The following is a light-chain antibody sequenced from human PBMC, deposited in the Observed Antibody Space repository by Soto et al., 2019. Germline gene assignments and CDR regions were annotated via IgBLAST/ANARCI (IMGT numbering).Light chain of an antibody. V-gene: IGLV1-44*01. CDR1: SSNIGSKT. Sequence: QSVLTQPPSASGTPGQRVTISCSGSSSNIGSKTVNWYQQLPGTVPKLLIYNSYQRPSGVPDRFSASKSGTSASLAISGLQSEDEADYYCSSWDASLNGYVFGTATKVTVL. CDR3: SSWDASLNGYV. J-gene: IGLJ1*01. CDR2: NSY.